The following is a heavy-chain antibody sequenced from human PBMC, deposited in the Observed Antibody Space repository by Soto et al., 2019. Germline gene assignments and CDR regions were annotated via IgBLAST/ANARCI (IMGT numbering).Heavy chain of an antibody. J-gene: IGHJ4*02. CDR3: ASWEYSGYDLIDY. V-gene: IGHV1-69*02. D-gene: IGHD5-12*01. Sequence: SVKVSCKASGGTFSSYTISWVRQAPGQGLEWMGRIIPILGIANYAQKFQGRVTITADKSTSTAYMELSSLRSEDTAVYYCASWEYSGYDLIDYWGQGTLVTVSS. CDR1: GGTFSSYT. CDR2: IIPILGIA.